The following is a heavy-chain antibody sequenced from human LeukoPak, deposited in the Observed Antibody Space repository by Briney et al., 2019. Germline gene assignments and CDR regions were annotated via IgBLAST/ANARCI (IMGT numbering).Heavy chain of an antibody. J-gene: IGHJ6*02. Sequence: SETLSLTCTVSGGSISSSSFYWGWVRQPPGKGLEWIGSIYYSGSTYYNPSLKSRVTISVDKSKNQFSLKLSSVTAADTAVYYCARDRGTYYEEDYYYYGMDVWGQGTTVTVSS. CDR3: ARDRGTYYEEDYYYYGMDV. D-gene: IGHD3-16*01. CDR1: GGSISSSSFY. V-gene: IGHV4-39*07. CDR2: IYYSGST.